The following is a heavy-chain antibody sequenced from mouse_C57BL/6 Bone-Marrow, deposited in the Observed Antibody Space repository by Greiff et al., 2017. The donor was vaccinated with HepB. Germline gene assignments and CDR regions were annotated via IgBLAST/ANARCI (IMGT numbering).Heavy chain of an antibody. D-gene: IGHD2-4*01. V-gene: IGHV1-82*01. CDR2: IYPGDGDT. J-gene: IGHJ3*01. Sequence: QVQLQQSGPELVKPGASVKISCKASGYAFSSSWMNWVKQRPGKGLEWIGRIYPGDGDTNYNGKCKGKATLTADKSSSTAYMQLSSLTSEDSAVYFCAYYDYDVGDYWGQGTLVTVSA. CDR3: AYYDYDVGDY. CDR1: GYAFSSSW.